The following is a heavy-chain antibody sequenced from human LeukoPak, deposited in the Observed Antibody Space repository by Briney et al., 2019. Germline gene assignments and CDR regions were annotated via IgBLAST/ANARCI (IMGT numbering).Heavy chain of an antibody. CDR3: ARHTPVVPAALDY. V-gene: IGHV5-51*01. CDR2: IYPGDSDT. D-gene: IGHD2-2*01. J-gene: IGHJ4*02. Sequence: GESLKICCKGSGYSFTSYWIGWVRQMPGKGLEWLGIIYPGDSDTRYSPSFQVQVTISADKSISTAYLQWSSLKASDTATYYCARHTPVVPAALDYWGQGTLVTVSS. CDR1: GYSFTSYW.